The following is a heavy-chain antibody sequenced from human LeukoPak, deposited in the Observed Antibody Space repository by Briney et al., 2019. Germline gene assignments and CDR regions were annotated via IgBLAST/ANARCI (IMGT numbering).Heavy chain of an antibody. V-gene: IGHV3-23*01. Sequence: GGSLRLSCAASGFTFSSYARSWVRQAPGKGLEWVSAISGSGGSTYYADSVKGRFTISGDNSKNTLYLQMNSLRAEDTAVYYCAKGLRHPIAVAVVPLDYWGQGTLVTVSS. CDR1: GFTFSSYA. CDR2: ISGSGGST. D-gene: IGHD6-19*01. CDR3: AKGLRHPIAVAVVPLDY. J-gene: IGHJ4*02.